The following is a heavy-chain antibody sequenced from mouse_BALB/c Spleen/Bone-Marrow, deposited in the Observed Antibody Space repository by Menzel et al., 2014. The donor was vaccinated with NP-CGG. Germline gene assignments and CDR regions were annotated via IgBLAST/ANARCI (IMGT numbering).Heavy chain of an antibody. J-gene: IGHJ3*01. CDR1: GYSFTSYW. CDR2: IYPGNSDT. D-gene: IGHD2-10*02. Sequence: EVHLAESGTVLARPGASVKMSCKASGYSFTSYWMHWVKQRPGQGLEWIGAIYPGNSDTSYDQKFKGKAKLTAVTSASTAYMELSSLTNEDSAVYYCTFLVKEDFAYWGQGTLVTVSA. V-gene: IGHV1-5*01. CDR3: TFLVKEDFAY.